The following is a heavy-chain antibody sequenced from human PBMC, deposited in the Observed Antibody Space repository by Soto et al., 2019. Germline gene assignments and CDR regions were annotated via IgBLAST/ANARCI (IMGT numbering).Heavy chain of an antibody. CDR1: GFTFSSYA. J-gene: IGHJ6*03. D-gene: IGHD4-17*01. V-gene: IGHV3-23*01. CDR3: AKTGLTVTTGVNYYYYYMDV. CDR2: ISGSGGST. Sequence: GGSLRLSCAASGFTFSSYAMSWVRQAPGKGLEWVSAISGSGGSTYYADSVKGRFTISRDNSKNTLYLQMNSLRAEDTAVYYCAKTGLTVTTGVNYYYYYMDVWGKGTTVTVSS.